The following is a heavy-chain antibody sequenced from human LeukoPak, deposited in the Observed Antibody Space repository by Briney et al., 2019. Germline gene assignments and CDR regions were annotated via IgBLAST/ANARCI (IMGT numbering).Heavy chain of an antibody. CDR2: ISYDGSNK. CDR3: ARPSVPYSSGWYYFDY. Sequence: GRSLRLSCAASGFTFSSYAMHWVRQAPGKGLEWVAVISYDGSNKYYADSVKGRFTISRDNSKNTLYLQMNSLRAEDTAVYYCARPSVPYSSGWYYFDYWGQGTLVTVSS. V-gene: IGHV3-30-3*01. CDR1: GFTFSSYA. J-gene: IGHJ4*02. D-gene: IGHD6-19*01.